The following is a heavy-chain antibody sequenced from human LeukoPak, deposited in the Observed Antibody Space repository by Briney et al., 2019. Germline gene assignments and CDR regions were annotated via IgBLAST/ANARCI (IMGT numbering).Heavy chain of an antibody. CDR3: ARVRGDGYNHNWFDP. J-gene: IGHJ5*02. V-gene: IGHV4-61*01. Sequence: SETLSLTCTVSGGSISSSSYYWSWIRQPPGKGLEWIGYIYYSGSTNYNPSLKSRVTISVDTSKNQFSLKLSSVTAADTAVYYCARVRGDGYNHNWFDPWGQGTLVTVSS. CDR2: IYYSGST. D-gene: IGHD5-24*01. CDR1: GGSISSSSYY.